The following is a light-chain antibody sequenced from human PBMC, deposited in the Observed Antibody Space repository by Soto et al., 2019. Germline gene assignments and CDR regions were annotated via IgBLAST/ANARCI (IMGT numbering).Light chain of an antibody. CDR2: GAS. Sequence: EAVMTQSPATLSLSPGERATLSCRASQSVSSSYFSWYQLRPGQAPRLLIYGASTRATGVPARFSGSGSGTDFTLTISSLQPEDFAVYYCQQAYNLPVTFGQGTKVDIK. CDR1: QSVSSSY. V-gene: IGKV3D-7*01. J-gene: IGKJ1*01. CDR3: QQAYNLPVT.